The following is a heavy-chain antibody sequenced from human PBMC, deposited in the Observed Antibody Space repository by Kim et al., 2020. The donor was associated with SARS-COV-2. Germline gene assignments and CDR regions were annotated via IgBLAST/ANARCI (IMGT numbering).Heavy chain of an antibody. J-gene: IGHJ6*02. CDR3: ARDNSLGGYYAMDV. V-gene: IGHV3-53*01. D-gene: IGHD1-20*01. Sequence: GGSLRLSCAASGFTVSSTYMSWVRQAPGKGLECVSVIYAGGHTYYVDSVKGRFTISSDNSKNTLYLQMNSLSAGDTAAFYCARDNSLGGYYAMDVWGQGTTVTVSS. CDR2: IYAGGHT. CDR1: GFTVSSTY.